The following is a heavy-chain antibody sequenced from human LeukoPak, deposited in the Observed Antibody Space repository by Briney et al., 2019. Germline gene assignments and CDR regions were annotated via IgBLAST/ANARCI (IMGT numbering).Heavy chain of an antibody. V-gene: IGHV3-33*08. CDR1: GFTFSSYG. Sequence: GGSLRLSCVASGFTFSSYGMHWVRQAPGKGLEWVAVIWYDGSNKYHADSVKGRFTISRDNSKNTLYLQMNSLRAEDTAVYYCARGADSSGYAYYYYYMDVWGKGTTVTVSS. D-gene: IGHD3-22*01. J-gene: IGHJ6*03. CDR2: IWYDGSNK. CDR3: ARGADSSGYAYYYYYMDV.